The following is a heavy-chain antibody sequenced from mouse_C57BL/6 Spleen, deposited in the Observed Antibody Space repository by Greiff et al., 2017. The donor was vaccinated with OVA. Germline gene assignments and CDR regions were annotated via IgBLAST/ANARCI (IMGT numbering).Heavy chain of an antibody. Sequence: QVQLKESGAELVRPGTSVKMSCKASGYTFTNYWIGWAKQRPGHGLEWIGDIYPGGGYTNYNEKFKGKATLTADKSSSTAYMQFSSLTSEDSAIYYGARRTVYAMDYWGQGTSVTVSS. CDR3: ARRTVYAMDY. J-gene: IGHJ4*01. D-gene: IGHD1-1*01. CDR2: IYPGGGYT. V-gene: IGHV1-63*01. CDR1: GYTFTNYW.